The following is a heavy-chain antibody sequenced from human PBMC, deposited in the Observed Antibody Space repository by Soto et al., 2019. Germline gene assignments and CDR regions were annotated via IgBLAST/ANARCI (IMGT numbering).Heavy chain of an antibody. CDR3: AREAILTGYYNGRDYYYYYGMDV. Sequence: PGGSLRLSCAASGFTFSSYDMHWVRQATGKGLEWVSAIGTAGDTYYPGSVKGRFTISRENAKNSLYLQMNSLRAEDTAVYYCAREAILTGYYNGRDYYYYYGMDVWGQGTTVTVSS. V-gene: IGHV3-13*01. D-gene: IGHD3-9*01. CDR1: GFTFSSYD. CDR2: IGTAGDT. J-gene: IGHJ6*02.